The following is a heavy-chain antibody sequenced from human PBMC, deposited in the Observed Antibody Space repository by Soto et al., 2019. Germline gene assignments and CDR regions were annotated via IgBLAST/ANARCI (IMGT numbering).Heavy chain of an antibody. CDR1: GASIYNGCYF. D-gene: IGHD2-8*02. Sequence: SETLSLTCSVSGASIYNGCYFWSWIRQSPGKGLEWIGHIHNSGSPYNNPSLKSRVTISADTSMNQFSLKLTSVTAADTAVYYCARDKITGLFDYWGQGTLVTVSS. V-gene: IGHV4-30-4*01. J-gene: IGHJ4*02. CDR3: ARDKITGLFDY. CDR2: IHNSGSP.